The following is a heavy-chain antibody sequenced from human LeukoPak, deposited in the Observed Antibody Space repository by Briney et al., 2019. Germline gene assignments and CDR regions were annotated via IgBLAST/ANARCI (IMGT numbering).Heavy chain of an antibody. J-gene: IGHJ4*02. D-gene: IGHD2-15*01. CDR1: GFTFSSYA. CDR3: AKALRNCSAVDY. V-gene: IGHV3-23*01. CDR2: ISGSGGST. Sequence: PGGSLRLSCAASGFTFSSYAMSWVRQAPGEGLEWVSAISGSGGSTYYADSVKGWFTISRDNSKNTLYVQMNSLRAEDTAVYYCAKALRNCSAVDYWGQGTLVTVSS.